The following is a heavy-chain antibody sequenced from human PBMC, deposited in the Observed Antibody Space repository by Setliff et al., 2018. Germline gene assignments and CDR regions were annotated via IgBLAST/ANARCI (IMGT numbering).Heavy chain of an antibody. CDR3: ARHAITQSLVADV. J-gene: IGHJ4*02. V-gene: IGHV4-39*01. D-gene: IGHD2-8*02. Sequence: PSETLSLTCTVSGGPISSNEYYWGWIRQSPEKGLEWIASMYFGGTTQYNPSLKSRVTISVDTSKNRFTLNLRSVTAADTAVYYCARHAITQSLVADVWGQGILVTVSS. CDR2: MYFGGTT. CDR1: GGPISSNEYY.